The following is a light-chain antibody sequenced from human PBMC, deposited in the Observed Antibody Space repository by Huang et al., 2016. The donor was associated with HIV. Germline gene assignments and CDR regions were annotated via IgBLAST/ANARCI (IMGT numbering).Light chain of an antibody. CDR2: DAS. CDR1: QDIAKY. V-gene: IGKV1-33*01. Sequence: DIQMTQSPSSLSASVGDRVTITCQASQDIAKYLNWYQQKPGQAPKLLIYDASKLETGVPSRCSGRASGTDFTFTISSLQPEDIATYYCQQYDSLPPWTFGQGTKVGIK. CDR3: QQYDSLPPWT. J-gene: IGKJ1*01.